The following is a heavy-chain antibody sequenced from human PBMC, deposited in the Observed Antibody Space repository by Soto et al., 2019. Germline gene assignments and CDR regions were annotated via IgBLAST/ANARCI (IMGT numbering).Heavy chain of an antibody. CDR3: AGATYYYDSSGSGYYYYGMDV. V-gene: IGHV3-23*01. CDR2: ISGSGGST. D-gene: IGHD3-22*01. J-gene: IGHJ6*02. CDR1: GFTFSSYA. Sequence: EVQLLESGGGLVQPGGSLRLSCAASGFTFSSYAMSWVRQAPGKGLEWVSAISGSGGSTYYADSVKGRFTISRDNAKNSLYLQMNSLRAEDTAVYYCAGATYYYDSSGSGYYYYGMDVWDQGTTVTVSS.